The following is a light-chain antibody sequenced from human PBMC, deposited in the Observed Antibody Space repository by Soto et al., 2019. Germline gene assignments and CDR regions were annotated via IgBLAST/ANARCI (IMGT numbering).Light chain of an antibody. J-gene: IGLJ2*01. Sequence: QSVLTQPASVSGSPGQSITISCAGSSSDVGAYNFVSWYQQHPGKAPKLMIYEVTSRPSGISRRFSGSKSANTASLTISGLQPEDEADYYCSSHTSSSHVVFGGGTMLTVL. CDR1: SSDVGAYNF. CDR3: SSHTSSSHVV. CDR2: EVT. V-gene: IGLV2-14*01.